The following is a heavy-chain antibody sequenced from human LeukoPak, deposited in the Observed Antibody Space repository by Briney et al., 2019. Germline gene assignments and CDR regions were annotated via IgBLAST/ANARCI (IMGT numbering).Heavy chain of an antibody. J-gene: IGHJ3*02. CDR2: IIPIFGTA. V-gene: IGHV1-69*05. CDR1: GGTFSSYA. Sequence: SVKVSCKASGGTFSSYAISWVRQAPGQGLEWMGGIIPIFGTANYAQKFQCRVTITTDESTSTAYMELSSLRSEDTAVYYCARVTQLLGHDAFDIWGQGTMVTVSS. D-gene: IGHD6-13*01. CDR3: ARVTQLLGHDAFDI.